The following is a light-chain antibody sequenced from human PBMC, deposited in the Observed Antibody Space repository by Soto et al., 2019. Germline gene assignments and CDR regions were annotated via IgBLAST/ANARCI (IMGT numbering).Light chain of an antibody. J-gene: IGLJ1*01. Sequence: QSVLTQPRSVSGSPGQSVTISCTGTSSDIGAYNYVSWYQQPPGRAPKLIIYDVTQRPSGVPDRFSGSKSGNTASLTISGLLAEDEADYFCCSYAGNYIYAFGTGTKVTVL. CDR2: DVT. CDR1: SSDIGAYNY. V-gene: IGLV2-11*01. CDR3: CSYAGNYIYA.